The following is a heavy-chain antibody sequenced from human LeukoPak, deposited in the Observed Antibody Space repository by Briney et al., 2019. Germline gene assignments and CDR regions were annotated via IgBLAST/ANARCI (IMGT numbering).Heavy chain of an antibody. Sequence: APVKVSCKASGYTFTHHGITWVRQAPGQRLEWMGWISAYNGNTNYAQKLQGRVTMTTDTSTSTAYMELRSLRSDDTAVYYCARAVAVRYYYYYYMDVWGKGTTVTVSS. CDR1: GYTFTHHG. CDR2: ISAYNGNT. J-gene: IGHJ6*03. V-gene: IGHV1-18*01. D-gene: IGHD6-19*01. CDR3: ARAVAVRYYYYYYMDV.